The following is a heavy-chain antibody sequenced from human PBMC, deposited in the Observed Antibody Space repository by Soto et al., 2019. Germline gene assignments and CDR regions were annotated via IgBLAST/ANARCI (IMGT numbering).Heavy chain of an antibody. CDR1: GGSISSSHYF. D-gene: IGHD5-18*01. J-gene: IGHJ4*02. CDR2: IYYSGST. CDR3: ARAGYSSGHQFDY. V-gene: IGHV4-39*01. Sequence: QLQLQESGPGLVKPSETLSLTCTVSGGSISSSHYFWDWIRQPPGKGLEWIGSIYYSGSTYYNPSLKSGVTISVDASNNQCPLRLSSVTATDTAVYSCARAGYSSGHQFDYWGQGTLVTVSS.